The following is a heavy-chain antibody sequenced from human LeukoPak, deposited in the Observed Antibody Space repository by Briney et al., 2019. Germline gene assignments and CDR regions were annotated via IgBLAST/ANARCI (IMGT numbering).Heavy chain of an antibody. Sequence: GGSLRLSCAASGFTFNNYRMSWVRQAPGKGLEWVANLKQDGSEKYYVDSVKGRFTISRDNAKNSLYLQMNSLRAEDTAVYYCARDYGQQLGDWFDPWGQGTLVTVSS. V-gene: IGHV3-7*03. CDR3: ARDYGQQLGDWFDP. D-gene: IGHD6-13*01. J-gene: IGHJ5*02. CDR1: GFTFNNYR. CDR2: LKQDGSEK.